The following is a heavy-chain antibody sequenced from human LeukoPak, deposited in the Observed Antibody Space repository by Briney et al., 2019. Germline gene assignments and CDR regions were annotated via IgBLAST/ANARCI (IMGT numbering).Heavy chain of an antibody. Sequence: GGSLRPSCAASGFTFNSFATSWVRQAPGKGLEWVSAISGGGSTYYADSVKGRFTISRDNSKNTLYLQMNSLRAEDTAVYYCAKSGLNRFDYWGQGTLVTVSS. CDR2: ISGGGST. J-gene: IGHJ4*02. CDR1: GFTFNSFA. V-gene: IGHV3-23*01. D-gene: IGHD2-15*01. CDR3: AKSGLNRFDY.